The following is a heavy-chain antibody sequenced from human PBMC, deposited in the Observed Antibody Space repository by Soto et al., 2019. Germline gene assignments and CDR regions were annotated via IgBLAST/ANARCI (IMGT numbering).Heavy chain of an antibody. CDR1: GLTFSSYA. CDR2: ISGGDGSP. Sequence: GGALRLSCVASGLTFSSYAMTWVRQAPGKGLEWVSAISGGDGSPSYADSVKGRFTISRDNSKNTLYLHMNSLRADDTAAYYCAKWHTYNYDSLAFSGFDCWGQGTQVTVSS. D-gene: IGHD3-16*01. V-gene: IGHV3-23*01. J-gene: IGHJ4*02. CDR3: AKWHTYNYDSLAFSGFDC.